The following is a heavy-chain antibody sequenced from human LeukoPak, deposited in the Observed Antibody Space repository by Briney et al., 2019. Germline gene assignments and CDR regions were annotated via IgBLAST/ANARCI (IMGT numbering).Heavy chain of an antibody. CDR2: ISYDGSNK. CDR1: GFTFTGST. J-gene: IGHJ4*02. CDR3: APSGDYGDYGFDY. V-gene: IGHV3-30*04. D-gene: IGHD4-17*01. Sequence: GGSLRLSCAASGFTFTGSTMHWVRQAPGKGLEWVAVISYDGSNKYYADSVKGRFTISRDNSKNTLYLQMNSLRAEDTAVYYCAPSGDYGDYGFDYWGQGTLVTVSS.